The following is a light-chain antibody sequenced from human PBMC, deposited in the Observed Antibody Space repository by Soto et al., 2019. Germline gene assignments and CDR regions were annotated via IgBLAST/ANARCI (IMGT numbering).Light chain of an antibody. CDR1: QSVSSN. Sequence: EILMTQSPATLSVSPGERATLSCRASQSVSSNLAWYQQTHGQAPRLLIYGASTRATGIPARFSGSGSGTECTLPLSRLQSEDFEVYYCQQYNNWPLTFGGGTKVDIK. V-gene: IGKV3-15*01. J-gene: IGKJ4*01. CDR2: GAS. CDR3: QQYNNWPLT.